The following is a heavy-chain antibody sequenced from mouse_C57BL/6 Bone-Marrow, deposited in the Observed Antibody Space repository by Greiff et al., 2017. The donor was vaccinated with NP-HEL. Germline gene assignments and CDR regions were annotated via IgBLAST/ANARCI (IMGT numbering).Heavy chain of an antibody. V-gene: IGHV1-54*01. Sequence: VQLKESGAELVRPGTSVKVSCKASGYAFTNYLIEWVKQRPGQGLEWIGVINPGSGGTNYNEKFKGKATLTADKSSSTAYMQRSSLTSEDSAVYFCARQGDYDRGFDYWGQGTTLTVSS. J-gene: IGHJ2*01. D-gene: IGHD2-4*01. CDR3: ARQGDYDRGFDY. CDR1: GYAFTNYL. CDR2: INPGSGGT.